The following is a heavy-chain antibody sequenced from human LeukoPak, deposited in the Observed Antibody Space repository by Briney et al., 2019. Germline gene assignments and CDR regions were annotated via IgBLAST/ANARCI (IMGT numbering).Heavy chain of an antibody. D-gene: IGHD3-22*01. CDR2: IYYSGST. CDR1: GGSISSSSYY. CDR3: ARLYYDSSGYYQICYFDY. V-gene: IGHV4-39*01. J-gene: IGHJ4*02. Sequence: SETLSLTCTVSGGSISSSSYYWGWIRQPPGKGLEWIGSIYYSGSTYYNPSLKSRVTISVDTSKNQFSLNLSSVTAADTAVYYCARLYYDSSGYYQICYFDYWGQGTLVTVSS.